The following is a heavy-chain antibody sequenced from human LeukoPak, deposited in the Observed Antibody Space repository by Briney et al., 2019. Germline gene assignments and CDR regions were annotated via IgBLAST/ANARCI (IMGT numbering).Heavy chain of an antibody. D-gene: IGHD4-17*01. CDR2: ISAYNGNT. CDR3: ARVQFDYGDFDY. V-gene: IGHV1-18*01. J-gene: IGHJ4*02. CDR1: GYTFTSYG. Sequence: ASVKVSCKASGYTFTSYGISWVRQAPGQGLEWMGWISAYNGNTNYAQKLQGRVTMTTDTSTSTAYMELRSLRSGDTAVYYCARVQFDYGDFDYWGQGTLVTVSS.